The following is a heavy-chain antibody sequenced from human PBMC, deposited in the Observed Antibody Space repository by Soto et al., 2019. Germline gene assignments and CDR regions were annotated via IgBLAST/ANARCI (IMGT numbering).Heavy chain of an antibody. CDR2: ISSSSSYI. Sequence: PGGSLRLSCAASGFTFSSYSMNWVRQAPGKGLEWVSSISSSSSYIYYADSVKGRFTISRDNAKTSLYLQMNSLRAEDTAVYYCAREGIAVAGNYYYYGMDVWGQGTTVTVSS. CDR3: AREGIAVAGNYYYYGMDV. J-gene: IGHJ6*02. CDR1: GFTFSSYS. V-gene: IGHV3-21*01. D-gene: IGHD6-19*01.